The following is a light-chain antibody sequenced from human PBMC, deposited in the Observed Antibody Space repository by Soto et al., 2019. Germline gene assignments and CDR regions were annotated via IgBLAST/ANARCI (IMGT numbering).Light chain of an antibody. J-gene: IGKJ2*02. CDR1: QSVDNY. V-gene: IGKV3-11*01. CDR2: AAS. Sequence: EIVLTQSPATLSLSPGERATLSCRASQSVDNYLAWYQQKPGQAPRLLICAASNRATGIPGRFSGSGSGTDFTLTISSLEPEDFAVYYCQQRSEWPRTFGRGTKLEIK. CDR3: QQRSEWPRT.